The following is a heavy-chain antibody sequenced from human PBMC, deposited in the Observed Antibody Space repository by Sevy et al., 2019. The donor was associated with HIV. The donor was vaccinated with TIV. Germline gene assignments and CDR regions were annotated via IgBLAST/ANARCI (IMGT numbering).Heavy chain of an antibody. D-gene: IGHD1-1*01. CDR3: AKGVSSVTTTHPLHYYFFYMDV. CDR2: INGAGGST. V-gene: IGHV3-23*01. J-gene: IGHJ6*03. CDR1: GFSFSTYA. Sequence: GGSLRLSCEVSGFSFSTYAMSWVRQAPGKGLEWVSAINGAGGSTYYADFVKDRFTISRGNSRNTLFLHMGGLEAEDTAVYYCAKGVSSVTTTHPLHYYFFYMDVWGKGTTVTVSS.